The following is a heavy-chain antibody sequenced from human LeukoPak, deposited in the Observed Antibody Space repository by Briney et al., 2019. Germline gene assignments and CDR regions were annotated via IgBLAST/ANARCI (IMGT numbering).Heavy chain of an antibody. D-gene: IGHD3-22*01. V-gene: IGHV3-21*01. Sequence: GGSLRLSCAASGFTFSSYSMNWVRQAPGKGLEWVSSISSSSSYIYYADSVKGRFTISRDNAKNSLYLQMNSLRAEGTAVYYCARDQNYYDSSGYAYPIDYWGQGTLVTVSS. J-gene: IGHJ4*02. CDR3: ARDQNYYDSSGYAYPIDY. CDR1: GFTFSSYS. CDR2: ISSSSSYI.